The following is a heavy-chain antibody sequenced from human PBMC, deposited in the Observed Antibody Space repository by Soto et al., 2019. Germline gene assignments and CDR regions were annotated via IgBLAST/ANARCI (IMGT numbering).Heavy chain of an antibody. CDR3: ARDAMGYSHGTGWFVH. V-gene: IGHV4-31*03. CDR1: GGSISSGGHY. J-gene: IGHJ5*02. Sequence: QVQLRESGPGLVKPSQTLSLTCTVSGGSISSGGHYWNWIRQHPVKGLEWIGYIYYSGSTYYNPSLKSRITISVDTSKNQFSLKVNSVTAADTAVYYCARDAMGYSHGTGWFVHWGQGTLVTVSS. D-gene: IGHD5-18*01. CDR2: IYYSGST.